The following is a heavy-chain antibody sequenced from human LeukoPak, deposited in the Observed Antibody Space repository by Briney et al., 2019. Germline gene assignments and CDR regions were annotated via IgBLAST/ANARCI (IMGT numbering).Heavy chain of an antibody. D-gene: IGHD1/OR15-1a*01. Sequence: PSETLSLTCTVSGGSISSGDYYWSWIRQPPGKGLEWIGYIYYSGSTYYNPSLKSRVTISVDASKNQFSLNLTSVTAADTAVYFCARGTPLRVLDYWGQGILVTVSS. J-gene: IGHJ4*02. CDR1: GGSISSGDYY. V-gene: IGHV4-30-4*02. CDR2: IYYSGST. CDR3: ARGTPLRVLDY.